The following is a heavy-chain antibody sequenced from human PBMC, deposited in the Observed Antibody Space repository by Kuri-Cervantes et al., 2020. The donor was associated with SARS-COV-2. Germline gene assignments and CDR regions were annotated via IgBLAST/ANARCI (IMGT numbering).Heavy chain of an antibody. CDR2: IYTSGST. CDR3: ARDRRGVTTGQYYYYYYYMDV. J-gene: IGHJ6*03. D-gene: IGHD4-17*01. Sequence: SETLSLTCTVSGGSISSGSYYWSWIRQPAGKGLEWIGYIYTSGSTNYNPSLKSRVTISVDTSKNQFSLKLSSVTAADTAVYYCARDRRGVTTGQYYYYYYYMDVWGKGTTVTVSS. CDR1: GGSISSGSYY. V-gene: IGHV4-61*09.